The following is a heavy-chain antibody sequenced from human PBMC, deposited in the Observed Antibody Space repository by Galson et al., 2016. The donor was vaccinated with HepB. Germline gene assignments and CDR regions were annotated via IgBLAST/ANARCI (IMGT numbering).Heavy chain of an antibody. V-gene: IGHV3-49*04. CDR2: IRTIPDGGTT. D-gene: IGHD5-24*01. CDR3: TRERGGGLTLRGMDV. Sequence: SLRLSCAASGFSVGDYAMSWVRQAPGRGLEWVGFIRTIPDGGTTDYAASVRGRFTISRDASKGDVYLQMYSLRTEDTAVYYCTRERGGGLTLRGMDVWGQGTTVTVSS. J-gene: IGHJ6*02. CDR1: GFSVGDYA.